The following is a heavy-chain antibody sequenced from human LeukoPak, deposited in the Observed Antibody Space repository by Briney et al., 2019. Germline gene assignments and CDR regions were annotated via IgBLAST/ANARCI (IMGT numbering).Heavy chain of an antibody. V-gene: IGHV3-23*01. CDR3: AKDRRACSSSSCYYRFDY. J-gene: IGHJ4*02. CDR2: ISDSGGST. CDR1: EFTFSSYA. Sequence: GGSLRLSCAASEFTFSSYAMSWVRQAPGKGLEWVSAISDSGGSTCYADSVKGRFTISRDNSKNTVYLQMNSLRAEDTAVYYCAKDRRACSSSSCYYRFDYWGQGTLVTVSS. D-gene: IGHD2-2*01.